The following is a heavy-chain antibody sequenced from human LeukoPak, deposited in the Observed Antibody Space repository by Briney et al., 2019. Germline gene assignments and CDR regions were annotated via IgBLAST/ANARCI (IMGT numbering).Heavy chain of an antibody. J-gene: IGHJ3*02. V-gene: IGHV1-2*02. CDR1: GYSFTGYY. CDR3: ATSTLGADGFDI. Sequence: ASVKVSCKASGYSFTGYYMHWMRQAPGQRLEWMGWINPKTGGRNNAHKFQGRVTMTRDTSISTAYMELSRLGSDDTALYYCATSTLGADGFDIWGQGTMVTVSS. CDR2: INPKTGGR. D-gene: IGHD3-16*01.